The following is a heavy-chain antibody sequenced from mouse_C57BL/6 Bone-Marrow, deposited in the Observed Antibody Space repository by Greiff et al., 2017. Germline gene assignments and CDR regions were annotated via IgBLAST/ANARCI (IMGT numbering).Heavy chain of an antibody. V-gene: IGHV10-1*01. J-gene: IGHJ1*03. CDR1: GFSFNTYA. Sequence: VQLQQSGGGLVQPKGSLKLSCAASGFSFNTYAMNWVRQAPGKGLEWVARIRSKSNNYATYYADSVKDRFTISRDDSESMLYLQMNNLKTEDTAMYYCVRHEGWLLDWYFDVWGTGTTVTVSS. CDR3: VRHEGWLLDWYFDV. CDR2: IRSKSNNYAT. D-gene: IGHD2-3*01.